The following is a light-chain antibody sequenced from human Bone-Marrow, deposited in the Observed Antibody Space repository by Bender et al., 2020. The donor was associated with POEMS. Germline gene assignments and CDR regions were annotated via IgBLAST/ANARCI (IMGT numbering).Light chain of an antibody. J-gene: IGLJ1*01. CDR2: AVA. Sequence: QSVLTQPPSASGTPGQGVTISCTGTSSDVGAYTYVSWFQQHPGKAPRLVIYAVAYRLPGVSSRFSGSKSGNTASLTISGLQADDEAEYYCSSYTSLTDFDVFGSGTRVTVL. V-gene: IGLV2-14*03. CDR3: SSYTSLTDFDV. CDR1: SSDVGAYTY.